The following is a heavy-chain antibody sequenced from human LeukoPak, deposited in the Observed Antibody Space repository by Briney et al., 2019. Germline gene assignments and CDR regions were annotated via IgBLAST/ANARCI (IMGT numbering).Heavy chain of an antibody. CDR3: ARTAYCSSTRCYAGTGWFDP. CDR2: ISSRCRTV. Sequence: GGSLRLSCAASGFTFSSYEMNWLRPAPGKGLVWVSYISSRCRTVYYADPVKGRFTISRDNTKNSLYLQLNLRRAEYAAVYYCARTAYCSSTRCYAGTGWFDPWGQETLVTVSS. J-gene: IGHJ5*02. D-gene: IGHD2-2*01. V-gene: IGHV3-48*03. CDR1: GFTFSSYE.